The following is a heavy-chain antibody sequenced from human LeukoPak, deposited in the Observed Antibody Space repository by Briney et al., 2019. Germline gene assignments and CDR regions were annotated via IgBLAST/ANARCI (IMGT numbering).Heavy chain of an antibody. D-gene: IGHD3-9*01. CDR2: ISGSGGST. J-gene: IGHJ4*02. CDR1: GFTFSSYA. CDR3: AKALGVYYDILTGHDY. V-gene: IGHV3-23*01. Sequence: GGSLRLSCAASGFTFSSYAMSWVRQAPGKGLEWVSAISGSGGSTYYADSVKGRFTISRDNSKNTLYLQMNSLRAEDTAVYYCAKALGVYYDILTGHDYWGQGTLVTVSS.